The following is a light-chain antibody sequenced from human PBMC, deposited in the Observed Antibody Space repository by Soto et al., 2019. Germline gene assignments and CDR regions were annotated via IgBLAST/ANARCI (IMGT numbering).Light chain of an antibody. CDR1: QSISSW. Sequence: DIKMTQSPSTLSASVGDRVTITCRASQSISSWLAWYQQKPGKAPMLLIYKASSLESGVPSRFSGSGSGTEFTLTISSLQPDDFATYYCQQYNSHPWTFGQGTKVEIK. CDR3: QQYNSHPWT. J-gene: IGKJ1*01. CDR2: KAS. V-gene: IGKV1-5*03.